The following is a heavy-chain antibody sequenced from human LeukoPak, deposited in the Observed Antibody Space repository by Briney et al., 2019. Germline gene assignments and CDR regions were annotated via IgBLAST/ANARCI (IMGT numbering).Heavy chain of an antibody. CDR1: GFTFSTYA. J-gene: IGHJ3*02. CDR2: ISGSGGGT. V-gene: IGHV3-23*01. CDR3: AKSPYSGAARGAFDI. Sequence: PGGSLRLSCAASGFTFSTYAMNWVRQAAGKGLEWVSAISGSGGGTYYADSVKGRFTISRDDSKNMLFLQMNSLRAEDTALYYCAKSPYSGAARGAFDIWGQGTMVTVSS. D-gene: IGHD6-6*01.